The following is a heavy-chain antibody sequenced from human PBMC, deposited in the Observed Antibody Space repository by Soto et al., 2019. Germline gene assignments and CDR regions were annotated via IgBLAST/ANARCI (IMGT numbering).Heavy chain of an antibody. CDR1: GGSISNFY. CDR2: IYYSGST. Sequence: PSETLSLTCTVSGGSISNFYCNWIRQPPGKGLEWIGYIYYSGSTNYNPSLKSRVTISVDTSKNQFSLKLSSATAAGTAVYYCARRRDYYDSSGYYYYYFDYWGQGTLVTVSS. D-gene: IGHD3-22*01. CDR3: ARRRDYYDSSGYYYYYFDY. V-gene: IGHV4-59*08. J-gene: IGHJ4*02.